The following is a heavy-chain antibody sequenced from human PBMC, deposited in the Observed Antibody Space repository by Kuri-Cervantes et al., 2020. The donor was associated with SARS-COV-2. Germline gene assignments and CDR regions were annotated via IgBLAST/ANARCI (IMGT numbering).Heavy chain of an antibody. CDR2: IIPIFGTA. Sequence: SVKVSCKASGGTFSSYAISWVRQAPGQGLEWMGGIIPIFGTANYAQKFQGRVTITTGESTSTAYMELSSLRSEDTAVYYCARSRGLLGIVYYYMDARGKGTTVTVSS. J-gene: IGHJ6*03. CDR1: GGTFSSYA. CDR3: ARSRGLLGIVYYYMDA. V-gene: IGHV1-69*05. D-gene: IGHD7-27*01.